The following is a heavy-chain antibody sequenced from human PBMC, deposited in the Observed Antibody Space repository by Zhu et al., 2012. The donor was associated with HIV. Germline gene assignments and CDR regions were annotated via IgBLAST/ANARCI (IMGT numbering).Heavy chain of an antibody. J-gene: IGHJ6*02. CDR1: GESFNVYY. Sequence: QVQLQQWGTGLLKPSETLSLTCAVYGESFNVYYWSWIRQSPGKGLEWIGEVHHSGRTNYNPSHKSRVTISIDTSKKQFSLKMTSVTAAETAVYYCARRGDVAAVGSDYQRGISVWGQGTTGHRLL. D-gene: IGHD6-13*01. V-gene: IGHV4-34*01. CDR3: ARRGDVAAVGSDYQRGISV. CDR2: VHHSGRT.